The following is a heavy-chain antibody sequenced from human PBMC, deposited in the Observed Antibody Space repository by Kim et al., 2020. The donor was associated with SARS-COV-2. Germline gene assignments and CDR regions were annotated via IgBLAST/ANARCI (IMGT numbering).Heavy chain of an antibody. CDR2: VGGIGRNT. J-gene: IGHJ4*02. Sequence: GGSLRLSCATSGFTFGSFVMNWVRQAPGKGLEWVSGVGGIGRNTYYADSVKGRFTISRDNSKSTLFLEMNSLRAEDTAVYYCAKSVGGAAAFDYWGQGT. CDR1: GFTFGSFV. D-gene: IGHD6-13*01. V-gene: IGHV3-23*01. CDR3: AKSVGGAAAFDY.